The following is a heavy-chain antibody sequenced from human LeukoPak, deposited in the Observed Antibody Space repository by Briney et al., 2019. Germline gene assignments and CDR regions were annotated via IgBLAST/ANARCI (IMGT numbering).Heavy chain of an antibody. CDR2: ISGRGGST. CDR3: AKDRNRWRVPSYFYY. Sequence: GGSLRLPCAASVFTFSSYAMSWVRQAPEKALEWVSSISGRGGSTFYADSVKGRLNISRDNSENTLSRQMNTMRPEDTAVYYCAKDRNRWRVPSYFYYGGQGTLVTLSS. D-gene: IGHD6-19*01. J-gene: IGHJ4*02. V-gene: IGHV3-23*01. CDR1: VFTFSSYA.